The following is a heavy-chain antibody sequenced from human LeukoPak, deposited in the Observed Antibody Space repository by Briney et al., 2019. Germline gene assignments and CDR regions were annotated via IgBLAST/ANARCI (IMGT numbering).Heavy chain of an antibody. V-gene: IGHV3-15*01. CDR2: IKSKTDGGTT. D-gene: IGHD3-10*01. J-gene: IGHJ4*02. CDR1: GFTFSNAW. Sequence: KPGGSLRLSCAASGFTFSNAWMSWVRQAPGKGLEWVGRIKSKTDGGTTDYAAPVKGRFTITRDDSKNTLYLQMNSLKTEDTAVYYCTTPGLYYYGPDYWGQGTLVTVSS. CDR3: TTPGLYYYGPDY.